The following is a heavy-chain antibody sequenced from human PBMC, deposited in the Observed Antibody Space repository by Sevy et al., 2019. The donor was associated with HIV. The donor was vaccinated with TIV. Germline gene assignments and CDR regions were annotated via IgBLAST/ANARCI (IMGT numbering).Heavy chain of an antibody. D-gene: IGHD6-6*01. J-gene: IGHJ6*02. CDR2: TRNKANSYTT. CDR3: AREDGLGPYYYYYGMDV. V-gene: IGHV3-72*01. Sequence: GGSLRLSCAASGFIFSDHYMDWVRQAPGKGLEWVGRTRNKANSYTTEYAGSVKGRFTISRDDSKNSLYLQMNSLKTEDTAVYYCAREDGLGPYYYYYGMDVWGQGTTVTVSS. CDR1: GFIFSDHY.